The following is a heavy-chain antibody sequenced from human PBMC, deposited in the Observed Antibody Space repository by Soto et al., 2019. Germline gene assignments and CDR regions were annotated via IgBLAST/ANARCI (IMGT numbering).Heavy chain of an antibody. CDR1: GFTFSNYA. J-gene: IGHJ4*02. D-gene: IGHD6-6*01. V-gene: IGHV3-23*01. Sequence: EVQLLDSGGGLVQPGGSLRLSCAASGFTFSNYAMNWVRQSPGRGLEWVSVISGSGDKTFYADSVKGRFTISRDNSKNTLYLQMSSLRAEDTAEYYCAKDTAKYASSSGFDYWGQGTLVTVSS. CDR3: AKDTAKYASSSGFDY. CDR2: ISGSGDKT.